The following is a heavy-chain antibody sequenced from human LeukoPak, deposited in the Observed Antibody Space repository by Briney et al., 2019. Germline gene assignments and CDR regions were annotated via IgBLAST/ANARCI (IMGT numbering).Heavy chain of an antibody. Sequence: PSETLSLTCTVSGGSISNYHWSWMRQPPGKGLEWIGCFYHSGSTTYNPSLKSRVTTSVDTSKNEFSLKLISVTAADTAVYYCASTQQWLAFDYWGQGILVTVSS. D-gene: IGHD6-19*01. CDR2: FYHSGST. V-gene: IGHV4-59*01. J-gene: IGHJ4*02. CDR1: GGSISNYH. CDR3: ASTQQWLAFDY.